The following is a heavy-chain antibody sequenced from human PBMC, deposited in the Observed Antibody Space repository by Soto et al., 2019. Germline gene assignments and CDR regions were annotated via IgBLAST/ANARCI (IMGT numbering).Heavy chain of an antibody. D-gene: IGHD2-21*02. J-gene: IGHJ5*02. Sequence: GGSLRLSCAASGFTFSSSGMHWVRQAPGKGLEWVAVTSFDGSSGYYADSVRGRFTISRDNSNNTLYLQMNSLRAEDTAVYYCARGFSGGDADWFDPWGQGTLVTVSS. CDR1: GFTFSSSG. CDR2: TSFDGSSG. CDR3: ARGFSGGDADWFDP. V-gene: IGHV3-30*03.